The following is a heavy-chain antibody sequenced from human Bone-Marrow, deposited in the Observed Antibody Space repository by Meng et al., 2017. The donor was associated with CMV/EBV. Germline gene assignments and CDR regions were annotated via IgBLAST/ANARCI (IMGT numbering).Heavy chain of an antibody. Sequence: GGSLRLSCVVSGFTFSTYWMSWVRQPPGKGLEWVANIKQDGSEKCYVDSVKGRFTISRDNAKNSLYLQMNSLRAEDTAVYYCARLNSGYSYEFDYWGQGTLVTVSS. D-gene: IGHD5-18*01. CDR2: IKQDGSEK. CDR3: ARLNSGYSYEFDY. J-gene: IGHJ4*02. CDR1: GFTFSTYW. V-gene: IGHV3-7*01.